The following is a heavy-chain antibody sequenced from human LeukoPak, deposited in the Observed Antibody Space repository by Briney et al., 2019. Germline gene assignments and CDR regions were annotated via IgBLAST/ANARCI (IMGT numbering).Heavy chain of an antibody. J-gene: IGHJ4*02. Sequence: PSETLSLTCTVSGGSISSHYWSWIRQSAGKGLEWIGYIYYTGTTNYNPSLKSRVTISVDTSKDQFSLKLSSVTAADTAVYFCATKAPLGDLSLNYWGPGTLVTVSS. V-gene: IGHV4-59*11. D-gene: IGHD3-16*02. CDR2: IYYTGTT. CDR1: GGSISSHY. CDR3: ATKAPLGDLSLNY.